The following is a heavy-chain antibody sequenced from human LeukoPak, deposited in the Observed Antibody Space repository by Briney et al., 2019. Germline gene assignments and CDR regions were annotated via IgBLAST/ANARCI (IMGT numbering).Heavy chain of an antibody. CDR3: ARDPNPRDGGY. CDR1: GFNFSAYS. J-gene: IGHJ4*02. V-gene: IGHV3-21*01. D-gene: IGHD5-24*01. Sequence: GGSLRLSCAASGFNFSAYSVNWVRQAPGKGLEWVSSITRSTSYIYFADSVRGRFTISRDNAKNSLYLQMNRLRAEDTAVYYCARDPNPRDGGYWGQGTLVTVSS. CDR2: ITRSTSYI.